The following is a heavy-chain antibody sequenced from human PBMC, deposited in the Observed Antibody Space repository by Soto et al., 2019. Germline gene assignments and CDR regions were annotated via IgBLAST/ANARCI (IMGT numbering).Heavy chain of an antibody. D-gene: IGHD3-22*01. CDR3: VRGSSSGYYTKFDY. CDR1: GDSISSYY. CDR2: MYYSGST. V-gene: IGHV4-59*01. J-gene: IGHJ4*02. Sequence: SETLSLTCTVSGDSISSYYWSWVRQPPGKGLECIGFMYYSGSTNYNPSLKSRVTISVDMSQNQFSLKLSSVTAADTAVYFCVRGSSSGYYTKFDYWRQGILVPFSS.